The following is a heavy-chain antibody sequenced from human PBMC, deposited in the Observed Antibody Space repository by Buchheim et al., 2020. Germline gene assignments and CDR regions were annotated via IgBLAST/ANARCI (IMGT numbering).Heavy chain of an antibody. CDR3: VRGSGYCSSTRCYLFDY. CDR2: IYPRDSDI. CDR1: RYSFTDYW. Sequence: EVQLVQSGAEVKKPGESLKISCKGSRYSFTDYWIGWVRQMPGKGLEWMALIYPRDSDIRYSPSFQGQVTISADKSISSAYLQWSSLKASDTAMYYCVRGSGYCSSTRCYLFDYWGQGSL. J-gene: IGHJ4*02. D-gene: IGHD2-2*01. V-gene: IGHV5-51*01.